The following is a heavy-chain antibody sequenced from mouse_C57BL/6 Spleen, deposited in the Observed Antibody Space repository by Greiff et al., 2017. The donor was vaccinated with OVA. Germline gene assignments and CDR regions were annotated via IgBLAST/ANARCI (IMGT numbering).Heavy chain of an antibody. CDR1: GYTFTSYW. V-gene: IGHV1-52*01. J-gene: IGHJ2*01. CDR2: IDPSDSET. D-gene: IGHD1-1*01. Sequence: QVHVKQPGAELVRPGSSVKLSCKASGYTFTSYWMHWVKQRPIQGLEWIGNIDPSDSETHYNQKFKDKATLTVDKSSSTAYMQLSSLTSEDSAVYYCARDYGSTHFDYWGQGTTLTVSS. CDR3: ARDYGSTHFDY.